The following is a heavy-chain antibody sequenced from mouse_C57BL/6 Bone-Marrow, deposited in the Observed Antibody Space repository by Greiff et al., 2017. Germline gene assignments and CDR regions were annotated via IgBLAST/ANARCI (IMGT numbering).Heavy chain of an antibody. CDR1: GFTFSSYA. CDR2: ISDGGSYT. D-gene: IGHD2-12*01. CDR3: ARDYYSTLTSDV. Sequence: EVKLVESGGGLVKPGGSLKLSCAASGFTFSSYAMSWVRQTPEKRLEWVATISDGGSYTYYPDTVKGRFTISRDNAKNNLYLQMSHLKSEDTAMYYCARDYYSTLTSDVWGTGTTVTVSS. J-gene: IGHJ1*03. V-gene: IGHV5-4*01.